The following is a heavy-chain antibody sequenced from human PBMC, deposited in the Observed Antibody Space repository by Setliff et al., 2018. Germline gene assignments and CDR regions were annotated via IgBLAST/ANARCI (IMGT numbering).Heavy chain of an antibody. CDR1: GFIFSSYC. D-gene: IGHD5-12*01. J-gene: IGHJ6*02. CDR2: IGMSGNNI. CDR3: ARDRGYTDYDSFYGMDV. Sequence: PGGSLRLSCAASGFIFSSYCMNWVRQAPGQVLEWVAFIGMSGNNIYYADSVKGRFTISRDNAKKSVSLQMNSLRVEDTAVYFCARDRGYTDYDSFYGMDVWGQGTSVTVSS. V-gene: IGHV3-48*01.